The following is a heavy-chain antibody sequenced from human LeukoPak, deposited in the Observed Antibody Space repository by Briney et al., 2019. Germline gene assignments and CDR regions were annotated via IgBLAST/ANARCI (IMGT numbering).Heavy chain of an antibody. J-gene: IGHJ6*03. CDR3: ARDEIGGLGRNLGGLFAMYYTYYYMDV. V-gene: IGHV1-46*01. D-gene: IGHD3-16*01. CDR1: GYTFTKYY. CDR2: INPNDGAT. Sequence: ASVKVSCKASGYTFTKYYIHWVRQAPGQGLEWMGMINPNDGATTNAQRFQGRVTMTRDMSTTTVYMDLRSLRSEDTAVYFCARDEIGGLGRNLGGLFAMYYTYYYMDVWGRGTTVTVSS.